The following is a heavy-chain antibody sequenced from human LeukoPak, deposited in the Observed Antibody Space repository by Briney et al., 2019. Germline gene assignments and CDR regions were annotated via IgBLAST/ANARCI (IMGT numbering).Heavy chain of an antibody. CDR1: GFTFSSYA. CDR2: ISGSGGST. CDR3: AKDLGIDYVWGSYRPDY. J-gene: IGHJ4*02. Sequence: PGGSLRLSCAASGFTFSSYAMSWVRQAPGKGLEWVSAISGSGGSTYYADSVKGRFTISRDNSKNTLYLQMNSLRAEDTVVYYCAKDLGIDYVWGSYRPDYWGQGTLVTVSS. V-gene: IGHV3-23*01. D-gene: IGHD3-16*02.